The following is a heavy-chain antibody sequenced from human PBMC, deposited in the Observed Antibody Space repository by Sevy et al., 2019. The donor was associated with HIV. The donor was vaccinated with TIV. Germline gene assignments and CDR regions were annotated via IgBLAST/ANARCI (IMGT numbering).Heavy chain of an antibody. CDR1: GFTLGSYG. J-gene: IGHJ4*02. Sequence: GGSLRLSCAASGFTLGSYGMHWVRQAPGKGLEWVAYISYDRSDKNYGDSVKDRFTISRDNSKNTVYLQMNSLRAEDTAMYYCARVFSSYYFDYWGQGTLVTVSS. V-gene: IGHV3-30*02. CDR2: ISYDRSDK. CDR3: ARVFSSYYFDY.